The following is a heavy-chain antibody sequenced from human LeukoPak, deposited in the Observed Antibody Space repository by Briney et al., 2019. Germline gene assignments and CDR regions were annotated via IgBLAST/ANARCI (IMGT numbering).Heavy chain of an antibody. D-gene: IGHD1-1*01. Sequence: ASVKISCKASGYAFLNYGISWVRQAPGQGLEWMAWISAYNDDTDYAQILQGRVTVTTDTSTNTAYMELRSLTSDDTAVYYCARTYSKYFSNSEFDYWGQGTLVTVSS. J-gene: IGHJ4*02. CDR3: ARTYSKYFSNSEFDY. V-gene: IGHV1-18*01. CDR1: GYAFLNYG. CDR2: ISAYNDDT.